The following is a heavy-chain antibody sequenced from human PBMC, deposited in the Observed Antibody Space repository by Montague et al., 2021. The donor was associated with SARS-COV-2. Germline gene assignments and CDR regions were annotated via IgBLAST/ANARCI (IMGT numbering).Heavy chain of an antibody. J-gene: IGHJ6*02. D-gene: IGHD4-17*01. V-gene: IGHV4-59*01. CDR2: IYYSGTT. CDR1: GGSISSYY. Sequence: SETLSLTCTVSGGSISSYYWNWIRETPGKGLEWIGYIYYSGTTNYNPSLKSRVTISMDTSRDQLSLRLKSVTAADTAVYYCARDNYGDWGYYGLDVWGQGTTVIVSS. CDR3: ARDNYGDWGYYGLDV.